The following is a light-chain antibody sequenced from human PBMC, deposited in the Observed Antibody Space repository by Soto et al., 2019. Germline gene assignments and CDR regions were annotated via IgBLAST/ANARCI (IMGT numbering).Light chain of an antibody. Sequence: QSALIQPRSVSGSPGQSVTISCTGTSSDVGVYKYVSWYRQHPGKAPKLMIYDVITRPSGVPDRFSGSKSGNTASLTISGLEAEYEGDYYCCSYAGDYTFVFGAGTKVTVL. CDR1: SSDVGVYKY. CDR3: CSYAGDYTFV. J-gene: IGLJ1*01. CDR2: DVI. V-gene: IGLV2-11*01.